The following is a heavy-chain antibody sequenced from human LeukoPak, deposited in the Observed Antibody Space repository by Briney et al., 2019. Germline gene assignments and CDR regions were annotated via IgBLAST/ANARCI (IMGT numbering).Heavy chain of an antibody. CDR3: VREARESGGFDY. Sequence: RTGGSLRLSCAGSGFTFRSYWMSWVRQAPGKGLEWVANIKQDGSEKCYVDSVKGRFTISRDNAKNSLYLQMNSLRAEDTAVYYCVREARESGGFDYWGQGTLVTVSS. CDR1: GFTFRSYW. D-gene: IGHD2-15*01. CDR2: IKQDGSEK. J-gene: IGHJ4*02. V-gene: IGHV3-7*01.